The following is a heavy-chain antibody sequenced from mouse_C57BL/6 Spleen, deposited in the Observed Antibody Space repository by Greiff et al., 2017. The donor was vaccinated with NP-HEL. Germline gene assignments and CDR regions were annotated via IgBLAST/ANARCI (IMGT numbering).Heavy chain of an antibody. V-gene: IGHV1-81*01. D-gene: IGHD2-3*01. CDR1: GYTFTSYG. CDR2: IYPRSGNT. J-gene: IGHJ2*01. Sequence: QVQLQQSGAELARPGASVKLSCKASGYTFTSYGISWVKQRTGQGLEWIGEIYPRSGNTYYNEKFKGKATLTADKSSSTAYMELRSLTSEDSAFYFCAREGSAVYDGYDDYWGQGTTLTVSS. CDR3: AREGSAVYDGYDDY.